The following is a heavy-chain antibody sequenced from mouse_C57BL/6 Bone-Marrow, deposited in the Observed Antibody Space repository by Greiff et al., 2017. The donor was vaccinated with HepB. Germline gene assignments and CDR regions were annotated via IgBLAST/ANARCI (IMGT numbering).Heavy chain of an antibody. CDR1: GFTFSDYG. V-gene: IGHV5-17*01. J-gene: IGHJ4*01. CDR2: ISSGSSTI. Sequence: DVMLVESGGGLVKPGGSLKLSCAASGFTFSDYGMHWVRQAPEKGLEWVAYISSGSSTIYYADTVKGRFTISRDNAKNTLFLQMTSLRSEDTAMYYCARGPDNYAMDYWGQGTSVTVSS. CDR3: ARGPDNYAMDY.